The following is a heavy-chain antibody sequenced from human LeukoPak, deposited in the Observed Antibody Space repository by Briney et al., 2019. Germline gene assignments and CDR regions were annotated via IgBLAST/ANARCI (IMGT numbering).Heavy chain of an antibody. Sequence: SETLSLTCTVSGVSISSGNYFWSWIRQHPGKGLEWIGYIYHSGSTYYNPSLKSRVSISGDTSKNEFSLTLNSVTAADTAVYYCGRRPYFDILAGSQMWGTVDHWGQGALVTVSS. CDR3: GRRPYFDILAGSQMWGTVDH. CDR1: GVSISSGNYF. J-gene: IGHJ4*02. CDR2: IYHSGST. V-gene: IGHV4-31*03. D-gene: IGHD3-9*01.